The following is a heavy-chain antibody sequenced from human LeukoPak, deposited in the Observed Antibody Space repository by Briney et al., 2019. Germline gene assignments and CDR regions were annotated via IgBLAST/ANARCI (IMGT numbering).Heavy chain of an antibody. CDR1: GFTFSSYS. Sequence: GGSLRLSCAASGFTFSSYSMNWVRQAPGKGLEWVSSISSSSSYIYYADSVKGRFTISRDNAKNSLYLQMNSLRAEDTAVYYCARAYCSSTSCYRLDYYYYYYMDVWGKGTTVTVSS. D-gene: IGHD2-2*02. J-gene: IGHJ6*03. CDR2: ISSSSSYI. V-gene: IGHV3-21*01. CDR3: ARAYCSSTSCYRLDYYYYYYMDV.